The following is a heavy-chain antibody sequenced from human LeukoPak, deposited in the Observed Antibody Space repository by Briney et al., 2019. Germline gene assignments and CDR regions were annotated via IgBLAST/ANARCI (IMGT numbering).Heavy chain of an antibody. CDR1: GFTFNTYS. Sequence: GGSLRLSCEASGFTFNTYSMNWARQAPGKGLEWVSRINDDETSTTYAESVKGRFTISRDNAKNTLFLQMNSLRAEDTAVYYCATTGSGSYYDYWGQGTLVTVSS. CDR3: ATTGSGSYYDY. J-gene: IGHJ4*02. V-gene: IGHV3-74*01. D-gene: IGHD1-26*01. CDR2: INDDETST.